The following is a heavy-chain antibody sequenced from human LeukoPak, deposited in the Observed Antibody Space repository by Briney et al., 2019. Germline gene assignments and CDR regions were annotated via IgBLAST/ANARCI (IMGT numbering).Heavy chain of an antibody. J-gene: IGHJ4*02. CDR2: IIPIFGTA. CDR3: ARGHYGSGSYSPAD. Sequence: SVKGSCKASGGTFSSYAISWVRQAPGQGLEWMGGIIPIFGTANYAQKLQGRVTITADKSTSTAYMELSSLRSEDTAVYYCARGHYGSGSYSPADWGQGTLVAVSS. D-gene: IGHD3-10*01. V-gene: IGHV1-69*06. CDR1: GGTFSSYA.